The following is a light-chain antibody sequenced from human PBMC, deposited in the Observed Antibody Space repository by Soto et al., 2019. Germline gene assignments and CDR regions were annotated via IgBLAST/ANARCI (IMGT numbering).Light chain of an antibody. CDR1: SGHSIYA. Sequence: QPVLTQSPSASASLGASVKLTCTLSSGHSIYAIAWHQQQPEKGPRYLMKVNSGGSHIKGDGIPDRFSGSSSGAERYLFISSLQSEDEADYYCQTWGTGSAIVVFGGGTQLTVL. CDR2: VNSGGSH. CDR3: QTWGTGSAIVV. V-gene: IGLV4-69*01. J-gene: IGLJ7*01.